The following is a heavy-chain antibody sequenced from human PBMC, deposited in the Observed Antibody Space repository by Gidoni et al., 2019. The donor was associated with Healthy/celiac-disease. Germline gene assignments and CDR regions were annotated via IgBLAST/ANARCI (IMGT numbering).Heavy chain of an antibody. J-gene: IGHJ4*02. CDR2: ISAYNGNT. Sequence: AQLVQSGAEAKKPGAAVRVSCKASGYTFTSYGISWVRQAPGQGLGWMGWISAYNGNTSYAQKLQGRVTMTTATSTSTAYMELRSLGSDDTAVYYCARDEDYRNYVFDYWGQGTLVTVSS. CDR3: ARDEDYRNYVFDY. CDR1: GYTFTSYG. D-gene: IGHD4-4*01. V-gene: IGHV1-18*01.